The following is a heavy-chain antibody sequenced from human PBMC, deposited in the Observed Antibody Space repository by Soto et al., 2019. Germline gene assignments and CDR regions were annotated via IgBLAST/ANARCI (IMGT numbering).Heavy chain of an antibody. CDR2: ISGSGGST. J-gene: IGHJ5*02. V-gene: IGHV3-23*01. CDR3: AIYRNYDFWSGPSP. Sequence: PGGSLRLSCAASGFTFSSYAMSWVRQAPGKGLEWVSAISGSGGSTYYADSVKGRFTISRDNSKNTLYLQMNSLRAEDTAVYYCAIYRNYDFWSGPSPWGQGTLVTVAS. D-gene: IGHD3-3*01. CDR1: GFTFSSYA.